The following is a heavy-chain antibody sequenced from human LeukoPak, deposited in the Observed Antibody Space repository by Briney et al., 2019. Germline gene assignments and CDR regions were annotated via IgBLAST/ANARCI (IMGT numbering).Heavy chain of an antibody. CDR1: GGSVSSGSYY. Sequence: SETLSLTCTVSGGSVSSGSYYWSWIRQPPGKGLEWLGYIYNSGSTHYNPSLKSRVTISVDTSKNQFSLKLSSVTAADTAVCYCARANIAAAGTAVYWGQGTLVTVSS. V-gene: IGHV4-61*01. CDR2: IYNSGST. D-gene: IGHD6-13*01. J-gene: IGHJ4*02. CDR3: ARANIAAAGTAVY.